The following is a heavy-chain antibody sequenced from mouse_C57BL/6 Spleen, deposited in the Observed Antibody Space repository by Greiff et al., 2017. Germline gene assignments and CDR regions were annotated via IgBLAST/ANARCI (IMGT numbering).Heavy chain of an antibody. CDR2: INPYNGDT. V-gene: IGHV1-20*01. Sequence: VQLQQSGPELVKPGDSVKISCKASGYSFTGYFMNWVMQSHGKSLEWIGRINPYNGDTFYNPKFKGKATLTVDKSSSTAYMELRSLTSEDSAVYYCASGSWFAYWGQGTLVTVSA. CDR3: ASGSWFAY. CDR1: GYSFTGYF. J-gene: IGHJ3*01.